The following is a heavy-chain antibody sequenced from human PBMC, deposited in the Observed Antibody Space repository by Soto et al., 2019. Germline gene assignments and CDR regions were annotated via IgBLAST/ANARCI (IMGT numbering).Heavy chain of an antibody. D-gene: IGHD2-8*01. CDR1: GGSFSGYY. J-gene: IGHJ6*02. CDR3: ARGGIVLMVYAIPDPDYYYYGMDV. V-gene: IGHV4-34*01. CDR2: INHSGST. Sequence: PSETLSLTCAVYGGSFSGYYWSWIRQPPGKGLEWIGEINHSGSTNYNPSLKSRVTISVDTSKNQFSPKLSSVTAADTAVYYCARGGIVLMVYAIPDPDYYYYGMDVWGQGTTVTVSS.